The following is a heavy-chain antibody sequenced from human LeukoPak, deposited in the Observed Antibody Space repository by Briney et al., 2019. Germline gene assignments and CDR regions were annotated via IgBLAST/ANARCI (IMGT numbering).Heavy chain of an antibody. D-gene: IGHD3-22*01. CDR3: ARDLSYYYDSSGQLGY. CDR1: GFTFATYW. Sequence: GGSLRLSCAASGFTFATYWMSWVRQAPGKGLEWVANIKQDGSETYYVDSVKGRFTISRDNAKNSLYLQMNSLRAEDTAVYYCARDLSYYYDSSGQLGYWGQGTLVTVSS. J-gene: IGHJ4*02. V-gene: IGHV3-7*03. CDR2: IKQDGSET.